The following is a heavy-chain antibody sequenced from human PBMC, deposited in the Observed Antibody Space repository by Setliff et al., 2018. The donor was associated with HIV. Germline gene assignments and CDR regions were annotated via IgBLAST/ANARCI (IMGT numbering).Heavy chain of an antibody. CDR2: ISAYNGNT. D-gene: IGHD3-9*01. CDR1: GYTFTSYG. Sequence: ASVTVSCKASGYTFTSYGISWVRQAPGQGLEWMGWISAYNGNTNYAQKLQGRVTMTTDTSTSTAYMELRSLRSDDTAVYYCARYFDWLKRSPFDYWGQGTLVTVSS. CDR3: ARYFDWLKRSPFDY. J-gene: IGHJ4*02. V-gene: IGHV1-18*01.